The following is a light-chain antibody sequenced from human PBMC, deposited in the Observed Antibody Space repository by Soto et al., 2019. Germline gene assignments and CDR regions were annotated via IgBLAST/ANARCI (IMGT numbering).Light chain of an antibody. CDR3: QQYGSSTWT. CDR2: GAS. CDR1: QSVSSSY. V-gene: IGKV3-20*01. Sequence: EIVFTQSPGTLSLSPGERATLCCRASQSVSSSYLAWYQQKPGQAPRLLIYGASSRATGIPDRFSGSGSGTDFTLTISRLEPEDFAVYYCQQYGSSTWTFGQGTKVDIK. J-gene: IGKJ1*01.